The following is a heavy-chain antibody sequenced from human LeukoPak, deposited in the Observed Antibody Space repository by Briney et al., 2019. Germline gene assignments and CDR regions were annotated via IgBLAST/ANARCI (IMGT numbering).Heavy chain of an antibody. J-gene: IGHJ4*02. V-gene: IGHV4-39*07. D-gene: IGHD3-22*01. Sequence: SETLSLTCTVSGGSISSSSYYWGWIRQPPGKGLEWIGSIYYSGSNYYNPSLKSRVTISVDTSKNQFSLKLSSVTAADTAVYYCARGRRDSSGYHFDYWGQGTLVTVPS. CDR1: GGSISSSSYY. CDR2: IYYSGSN. CDR3: ARGRRDSSGYHFDY.